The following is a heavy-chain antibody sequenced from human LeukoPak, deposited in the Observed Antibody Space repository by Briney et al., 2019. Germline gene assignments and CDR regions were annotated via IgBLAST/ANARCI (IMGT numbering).Heavy chain of an antibody. CDR2: IGIGDDT. CDR3: IRGGIRVSGIDAFDI. D-gene: IGHD5/OR15-5a*01. CDR1: GFTFRDYD. Sequence: GGSLRLSCAASGFTFRDYDTHWVRQVPGRGLEWVSAIGIGDDTHYPDSVKGRFTISRENAKNSLYLQMNTLRDGDTAVYYCIRGGIRVSGIDAFDIWGQGTMVTVSS. J-gene: IGHJ3*02. V-gene: IGHV3-13*01.